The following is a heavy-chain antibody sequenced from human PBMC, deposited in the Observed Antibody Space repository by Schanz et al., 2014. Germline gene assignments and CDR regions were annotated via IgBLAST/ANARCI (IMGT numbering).Heavy chain of an antibody. J-gene: IGHJ3*02. D-gene: IGHD5-18*01. CDR3: ARVALPGYSSPRDAFDI. CDR1: GFSVGNKY. V-gene: IGHV3-66*01. CDR2: IYIGGNT. Sequence: EVQLVESGGGLVQPGGSLRLSCAASGFSVGNKYMNWVRQAPGKGLEWVSFIYIGGNTYYADSVKGRFTISRDNSKNTVYIQMNSLRVEDSAIYYCARVALPGYSSPRDAFDIWGQGTMVTVSS.